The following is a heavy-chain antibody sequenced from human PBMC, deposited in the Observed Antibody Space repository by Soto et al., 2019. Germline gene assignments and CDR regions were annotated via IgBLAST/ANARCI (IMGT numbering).Heavy chain of an antibody. Sequence: QVQLVQSGAEVKRPGSSVKVSCKASGGTFSSYAISWVRQAPGQGLEWMGGIIPIFGTANYAQKFQGRVTITADESTCTAYMELSSLRSEDTAVYYCANLLITVTTFDWYFDLWGRGTLVTVSS. CDR1: GGTFSSYA. CDR3: ANLLITVTTFDWYFDL. J-gene: IGHJ2*01. CDR2: IIPIFGTA. V-gene: IGHV1-69*12. D-gene: IGHD4-17*01.